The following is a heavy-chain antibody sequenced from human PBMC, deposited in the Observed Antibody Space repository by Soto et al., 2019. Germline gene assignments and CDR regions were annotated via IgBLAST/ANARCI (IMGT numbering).Heavy chain of an antibody. CDR2: ISYDGSKT. Sequence: QVQLVESGGGVVQPGRSLRLSCAASGFNFITYALHWVRQTPDKGLEWLAVISYDGSKTFYADSVKGRFIISRDNSKNRWHRKVERLEGEDRAGFYWARDQWGRIDVVSACWDTGSDPWGKGTLVPFSS. CDR3: ARDQWGRIDVVSACWDTGSDP. CDR1: GFNFITYA. D-gene: IGHD3-16*01. J-gene: IGHJ5*02. V-gene: IGHV3-30-3*01.